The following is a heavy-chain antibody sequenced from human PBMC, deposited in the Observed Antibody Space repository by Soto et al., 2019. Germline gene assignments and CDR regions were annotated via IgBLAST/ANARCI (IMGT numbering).Heavy chain of an antibody. D-gene: IGHD4-17*01. CDR1: GFTFSNAW. J-gene: IGHJ5*02. CDR2: IKSKTDGETT. Sequence: GGSLRLSCAASGFTFSNAWMSWVRQAPGKGLEWVGRIKSKTDGETTDYTAPVRGRFTISRDDSKNTLYLQMNSLKTEDTAVYYCTTEKDYGDYLNWFDPWGQGTLVTVSS. V-gene: IGHV3-15*01. CDR3: TTEKDYGDYLNWFDP.